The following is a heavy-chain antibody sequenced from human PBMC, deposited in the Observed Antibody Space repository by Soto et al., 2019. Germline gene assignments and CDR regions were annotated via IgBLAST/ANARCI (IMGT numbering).Heavy chain of an antibody. CDR2: INSDGSST. J-gene: IGHJ4*02. Sequence: GGSLRLSCAASGFTFSSNWMHWVRQSPGKGLVWVSRINSDGSSTDYADSVKGRFTISRDNGKNTLYLQMNSLTAEDTAVYYCTRFGTYYDTSGFLYWGQGTLVTVSS. CDR1: GFTFSSNW. V-gene: IGHV3-74*01. D-gene: IGHD3-22*01. CDR3: TRFGTYYDTSGFLY.